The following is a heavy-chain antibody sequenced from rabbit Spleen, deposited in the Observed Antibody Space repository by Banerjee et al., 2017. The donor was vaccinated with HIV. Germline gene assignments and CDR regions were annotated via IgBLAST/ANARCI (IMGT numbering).Heavy chain of an antibody. V-gene: IGHV1S40*01. CDR1: GFSFSSSYY. CDR2: IDGGSSGST. CDR3: ARHDDTTAWGAGL. Sequence: QSLEESGGDLVKPEGSLTLTCTASGFSFSSSYYMCWVRQAPGKGLEWIGCIDGGSSGSTYYASWAKGRFTFSKTSSTTLTLQMTSLPAADTATYFCARHDDTTAWGAGLWGPGTLVTVS. D-gene: IGHD4-1*01. J-gene: IGHJ4*01.